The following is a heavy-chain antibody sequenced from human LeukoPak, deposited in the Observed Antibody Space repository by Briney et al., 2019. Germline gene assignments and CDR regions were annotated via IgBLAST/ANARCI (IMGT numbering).Heavy chain of an antibody. J-gene: IGHJ4*02. Sequence: GGSLRLSCVASGFTFTGHSMHWVRQAPGKGLEGVAVVGNDEKTKFYADSLKGRFTVSRDNSKNTVYLQMNSLRDEDTAVYYCAREKQSGGTPFDYWGQGSLVTVSS. CDR2: VGNDEKTK. CDR1: GFTFTGHS. V-gene: IGHV3-30*04. D-gene: IGHD1-26*01. CDR3: AREKQSGGTPFDY.